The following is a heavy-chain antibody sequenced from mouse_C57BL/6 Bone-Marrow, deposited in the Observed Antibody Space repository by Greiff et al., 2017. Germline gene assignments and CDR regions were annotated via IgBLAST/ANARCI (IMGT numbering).Heavy chain of an antibody. D-gene: IGHD1-1*01. V-gene: IGHV3-5*01. CDR2: IYYSGTI. CDR1: GISITTGNYR. Sequence: EVKLEESGPGLVKPSQTVFLTCTVTGISITTGNYRWSWIRQFPGNKLEWIGYIYYSGTITYNPSLTSRTTITRDTPKNQFFLEMNSLTAEDTATYYCAREHGSSYGYFDDWGQGTTLTVSS. CDR3: AREHGSSYGYFDD. J-gene: IGHJ2*01.